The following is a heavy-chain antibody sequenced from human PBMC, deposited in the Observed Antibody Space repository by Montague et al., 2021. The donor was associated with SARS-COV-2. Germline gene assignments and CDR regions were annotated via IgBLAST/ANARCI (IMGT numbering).Heavy chain of an antibody. Sequence: SLRLSCAASGFTFSSYDMHWVRQATGKGLEWVSAIGTAGDTNYSXASXGRFTISRENAKNSLHLQLNSLRTGDTAAYYCARGPSRDGDIGGDVFDNWGQGTMVTVSS. V-gene: IGHV3-13*01. CDR1: GFTFSSYD. CDR3: ARGPSRDGDIGGDVFDN. CDR2: IGTAGDT. J-gene: IGHJ3*02. D-gene: IGHD5-24*01.